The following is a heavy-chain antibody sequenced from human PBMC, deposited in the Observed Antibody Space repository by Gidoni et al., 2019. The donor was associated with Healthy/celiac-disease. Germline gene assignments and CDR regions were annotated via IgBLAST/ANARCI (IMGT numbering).Heavy chain of an antibody. D-gene: IGHD6-19*01. Sequence: EVQLVESGGGLVQPGRSLRLSCAASGFTFDDYAMHWVRQAPGKGLEWVSGISWNSGSIGYADSVKGRVTISRDNAKNSLYLQMNSLRAEDTALYYCAKCGSSGWYFDYWGQGTLVTVSS. V-gene: IGHV3-9*01. CDR1: GFTFDDYA. CDR2: ISWNSGSI. J-gene: IGHJ4*02. CDR3: AKCGSSGWYFDY.